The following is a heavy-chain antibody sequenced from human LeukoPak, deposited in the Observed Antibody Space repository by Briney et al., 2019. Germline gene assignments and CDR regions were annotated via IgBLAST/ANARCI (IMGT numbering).Heavy chain of an antibody. D-gene: IGHD5-24*01. CDR3: ARGRDGYNFLNRGGYYCFDY. CDR2: FYISGST. V-gene: IGHV4-61*02. Sequence: PSETLSLTCTVSGAFISSGTYYWRWVRQPAGKGLEWIGRFYISGSTHYNPSLKSRVTISVDTSKNQFSLTVNSVTAADTAVYYCARGRDGYNFLNRGGYYCFDYWGQGILVTVSS. J-gene: IGHJ4*02. CDR1: GAFISSGTYY.